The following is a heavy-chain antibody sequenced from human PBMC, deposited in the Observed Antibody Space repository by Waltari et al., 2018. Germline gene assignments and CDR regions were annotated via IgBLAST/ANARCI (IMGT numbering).Heavy chain of an antibody. Sequence: EVQLVESGGGPVNPGGSLRLSCAASGSPFSDYSMVWVRQAPGKGLEWVSSISRFGDYIYYADPVKGRFTISRDNAKNLLSLQVDSLRVEDTAVYYCAKGSGSWSSGYYYAMDVWGHGTTVTVSS. CDR1: GSPFSDYS. D-gene: IGHD6-13*01. CDR3: AKGSGSWSSGYYYAMDV. V-gene: IGHV3-21*01. CDR2: ISRFGDYI. J-gene: IGHJ6*02.